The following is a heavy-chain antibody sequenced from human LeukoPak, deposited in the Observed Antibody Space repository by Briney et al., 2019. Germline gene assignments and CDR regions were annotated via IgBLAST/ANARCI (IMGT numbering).Heavy chain of an antibody. CDR3: ARGLQGIDY. CDR1: GFTVSSNY. J-gene: IGHJ4*02. CDR2: INTDGSST. Sequence: GGSLRLSCAASGFTVSSNYMSWVRQGPGKGLVWVSRINTDGSSTNYADSVKGRFTIFRDNAKNTLYLQMNSLRAEDTAVYYCARGLQGIDYWGQGTLVTVSS. V-gene: IGHV3-74*01. D-gene: IGHD4-11*01.